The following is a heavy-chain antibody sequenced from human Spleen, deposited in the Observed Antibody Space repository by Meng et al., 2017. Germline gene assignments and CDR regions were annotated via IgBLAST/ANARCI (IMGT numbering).Heavy chain of an antibody. CDR3: ARGGGASYTDY. CDR1: RYSFTSYD. CDR2: MNPSSGNT. Sequence: QVHLVQSGAEVKKPGASVQVSCKGSRYSFTSYDINWVRQATGQGLEWMGWMNPSSGNTGYAQKFQGRITMTSNTSISTVYMELSSLRSDDTAVYYCARGGGASYTDYWGQGTLVTVSS. D-gene: IGHD1-26*01. J-gene: IGHJ4*02. V-gene: IGHV1-8*01.